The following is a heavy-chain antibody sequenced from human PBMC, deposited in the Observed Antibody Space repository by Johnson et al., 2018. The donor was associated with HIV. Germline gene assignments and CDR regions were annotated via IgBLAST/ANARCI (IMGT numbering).Heavy chain of an antibody. CDR1: GFTFSYAW. V-gene: IGHV3-11*04. D-gene: IGHD6-13*01. CDR2: ISGSGGST. J-gene: IGHJ3*02. CDR3: ARHKGQQYDTFDI. Sequence: QVQLVESGGGLVQPGGSLRLSCAASGFTFSYAWMSWVRQAPGKGLEWVSAISGSGGSTYYADSVKGRFTISRDNAKNSLYLQMNSLRAGDTAVYYCARHKGQQYDTFDIWGQGTMVTVSS.